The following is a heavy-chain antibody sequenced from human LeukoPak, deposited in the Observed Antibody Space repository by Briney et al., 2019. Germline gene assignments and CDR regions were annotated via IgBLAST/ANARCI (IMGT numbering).Heavy chain of an antibody. D-gene: IGHD6-6*01. CDR1: GFTLSNYW. J-gene: IGHJ4*02. V-gene: IGHV3-74*01. CDR2: ISPTGGTT. Sequence: PGGSLRLSCAASGFTLSNYWMHWARQLPGKGLVWVSRISPTGGTTSYADSVKGRFTVSRDNAKNTLYLQVNNLRAEDTAVYYCARGPNSNWSGLDFWGQGTLLTVSS. CDR3: ARGPNSNWSGLDF.